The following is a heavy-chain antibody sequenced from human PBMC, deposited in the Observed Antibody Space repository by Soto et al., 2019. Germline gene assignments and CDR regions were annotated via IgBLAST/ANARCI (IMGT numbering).Heavy chain of an antibody. D-gene: IGHD2-2*01. Sequence: TSEPLSLTCTVYGGSFSGYYWRWIRQPQGKGLEWIGEINHSGSTNYNPSLKSRVTISVDTSKNQFSLKLSSVTAADTAVYYCARGSGIVVVPAAMLNWFDPWGQGTLVTVSS. J-gene: IGHJ5*02. CDR2: INHSGST. CDR3: ARGSGIVVVPAAMLNWFDP. V-gene: IGHV4-34*01. CDR1: GGSFSGYY.